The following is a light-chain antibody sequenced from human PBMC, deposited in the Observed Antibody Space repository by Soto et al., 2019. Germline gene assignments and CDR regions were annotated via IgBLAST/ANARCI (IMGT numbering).Light chain of an antibody. CDR1: SGHSSYI. CDR3: DTWDSNTHG. Sequence: QLVLTQSSSASASLGSSVKLTCTLSSGHSSYIIAWHQQQPGKAPRYLMKLEGSGSYNKGSGVPDRFSGSSSGADRYLTISNLQFVDGADYYCDTWDSNTHGFGGGTKLTVL. J-gene: IGLJ3*02. V-gene: IGLV4-60*02. CDR2: LEGSGSY.